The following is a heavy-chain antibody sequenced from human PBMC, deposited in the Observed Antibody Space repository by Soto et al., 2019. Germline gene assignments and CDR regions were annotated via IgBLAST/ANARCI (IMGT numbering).Heavy chain of an antibody. Sequence: QVQLVQFGAEVKKPGASVKVSCKASGYTFTSYGISWVRQAPGQGLEWMGWISAYNGNTNYAQKLQGRVTMTTDTSTSTAYMELRSLRSDDTAVYYCARDHIGSGSYPGGYFDLWGRGTLVTVSS. CDR1: GYTFTSYG. J-gene: IGHJ2*01. V-gene: IGHV1-18*01. D-gene: IGHD3-10*01. CDR2: ISAYNGNT. CDR3: ARDHIGSGSYPGGYFDL.